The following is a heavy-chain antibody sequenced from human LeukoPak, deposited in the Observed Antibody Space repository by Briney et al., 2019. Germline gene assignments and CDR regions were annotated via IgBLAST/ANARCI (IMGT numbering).Heavy chain of an antibody. CDR2: ISYDGDNK. Sequence: SGGSLRLSCAASGFTVSNNYMSWVRQAPGMGLEWVAVISYDGDNKYYADSVKGRFTISRDNSKNTLYLQMNSLRAEDTAVYYCANADRGDYWGQGTLVTVSS. D-gene: IGHD2-15*01. V-gene: IGHV3-30*18. CDR1: GFTVSNNY. J-gene: IGHJ4*02. CDR3: ANADRGDY.